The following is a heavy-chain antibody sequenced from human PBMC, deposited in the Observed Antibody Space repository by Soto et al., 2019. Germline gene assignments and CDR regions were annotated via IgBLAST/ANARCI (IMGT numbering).Heavy chain of an antibody. CDR1: GGSFSGYY. CDR2: INQSGGT. CDR3: ARGTWEVRFDH. Sequence: QVQLQQWGAGLLKPSETLSLTCAVYGGSFSGYYWSWIRQPPGKGLEWIGEINQSGGTNHNPSLKSRVTISVDTSKDQFSLKLTSVTAADTAVYYCARGTWEVRFDHWGQGTLVTVSS. V-gene: IGHV4-34*01. J-gene: IGHJ4*02. D-gene: IGHD1-26*01.